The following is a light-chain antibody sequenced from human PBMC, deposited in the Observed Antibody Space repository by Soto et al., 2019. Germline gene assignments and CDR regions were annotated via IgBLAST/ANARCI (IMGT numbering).Light chain of an antibody. Sequence: EIVLTQSPATLFLSPGERATLSCRASQSISSYLAWYQQKRGQAPRLLIYDASNRATGIPARFSGSGSGTDFTLTISSLETEDFAVYYCQQRSSWPLTFGGGTKVEIK. J-gene: IGKJ4*01. CDR1: QSISSY. CDR2: DAS. CDR3: QQRSSWPLT. V-gene: IGKV3-11*01.